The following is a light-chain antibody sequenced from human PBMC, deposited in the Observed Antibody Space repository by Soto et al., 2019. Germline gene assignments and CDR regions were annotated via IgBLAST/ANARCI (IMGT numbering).Light chain of an antibody. CDR1: QDISRK. CDR3: QQYESHPLT. CDR2: DAS. Sequence: DSPLTHSEAYMSASVGQRGTITCKASQDISRKLIWYQQEPGKAPNLLIYDASGLERGVPSRFSGSGSGTEFTFTISSLQPDDFATYYCQQYESHPLTFGQGTRLEIK. J-gene: IGKJ5*01. V-gene: IGKV1-33*01.